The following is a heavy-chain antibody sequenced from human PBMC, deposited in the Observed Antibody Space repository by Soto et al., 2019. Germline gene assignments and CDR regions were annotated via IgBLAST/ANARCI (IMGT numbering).Heavy chain of an antibody. CDR3: ARHLDSSFDY. D-gene: IGHD6-6*01. CDR2: IYYSGST. Sequence: SETLSLTCTASGGSISSSSYYWGWIRQPPGKGLEWIGSIYYSGSTYYNPSLKSRVTISVDTSKNQFSLKLSSVTAADTAVYYCARHLDSSFDYWGQGTLVTVSS. J-gene: IGHJ4*02. CDR1: GGSISSSSYY. V-gene: IGHV4-39*01.